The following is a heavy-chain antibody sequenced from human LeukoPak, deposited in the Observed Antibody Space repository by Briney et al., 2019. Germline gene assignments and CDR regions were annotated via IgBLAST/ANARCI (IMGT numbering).Heavy chain of an antibody. V-gene: IGHV3-NL1*01. CDR1: GFTFRTSA. J-gene: IGHJ3*02. CDR3: AKSTPYAFDI. CDR2: ISGSGNGT. Sequence: GGSLRLSCAASGFTFRTSAMNWVRPAPGKGLEWLSGISGSGNGTYYADSVKGRFTISRDNSKNTLYMQMISLRPEDTAMYYCAKSTPYAFDIWGQGTMVTVSS. D-gene: IGHD1-1*01.